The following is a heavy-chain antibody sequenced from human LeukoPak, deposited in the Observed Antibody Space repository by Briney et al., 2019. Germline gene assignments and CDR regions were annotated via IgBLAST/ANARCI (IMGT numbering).Heavy chain of an antibody. J-gene: IGHJ5*02. Sequence: GESLKNSCKGAGYSFTSYWIGWVRQMPGKGLEWMGIIYPGDSDTRYSPSFQGQVTISADKSISTAYLQWSSLKASDTAMYYCARLTAYCSSTSCYGNNWFDPWGQGTLVTVSS. D-gene: IGHD2-2*01. CDR1: GYSFTSYW. CDR3: ARLTAYCSSTSCYGNNWFDP. V-gene: IGHV5-51*01. CDR2: IYPGDSDT.